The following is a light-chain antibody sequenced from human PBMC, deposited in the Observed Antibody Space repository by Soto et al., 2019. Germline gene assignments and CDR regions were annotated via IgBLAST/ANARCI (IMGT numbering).Light chain of an antibody. V-gene: IGKV1-5*03. CDR3: QYWDNYSWT. CDR2: KAS. CDR1: QSITDW. J-gene: IGKJ1*01. Sequence: DIPMTQSPSTLSASVGDRVTITCRASQSITDWLAWYQQKPGKAPKFLIYKASNLEGGVPSRFSGSGSGTEFTLTLSSVQPDDFATYYCQYWDNYSWTFGQGTKVEIK.